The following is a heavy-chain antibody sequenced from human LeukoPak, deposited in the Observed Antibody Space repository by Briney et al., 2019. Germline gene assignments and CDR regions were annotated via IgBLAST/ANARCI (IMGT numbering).Heavy chain of an antibody. V-gene: IGHV3-48*03. J-gene: IGHJ3*02. CDR1: GFTLSSYN. CDR2: ITTSIDII. Sequence: QPGGSLRLSCAASGFTLSSYNMNWVRQAPGKGLEWISYITTSIDIISYADSVKGRFTISRDNAKNSPYLQMNSLRAEDTAVYYCASRNQYCGGDCFWAFDIWGQGTMVTVSS. CDR3: ASRNQYCGGDCFWAFDI. D-gene: IGHD2-21*02.